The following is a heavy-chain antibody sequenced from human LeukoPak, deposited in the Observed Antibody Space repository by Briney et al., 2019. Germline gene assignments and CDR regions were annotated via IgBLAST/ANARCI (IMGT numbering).Heavy chain of an antibody. V-gene: IGHV1-69*04. CDR2: IIPILGIA. Sequence: ASVKVSFKASGGTFSSYAIGWVRQAPGQGLEWMRRIIPILGIANYAQKFQGRVTITADKSTSTAYMELSSLRSEDTAVYYCARLVGDADGVPDYYGMDVWGQGTTVTVSS. CDR3: ARLVGDADGVPDYYGMDV. CDR1: GGTFSSYA. J-gene: IGHJ6*02. D-gene: IGHD1-26*01.